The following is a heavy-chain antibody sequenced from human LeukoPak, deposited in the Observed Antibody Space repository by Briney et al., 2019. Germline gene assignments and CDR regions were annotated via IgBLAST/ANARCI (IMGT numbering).Heavy chain of an antibody. CDR2: ISTSSSYI. V-gene: IGHV3-21*01. CDR3: VRDTFSPDAFDI. J-gene: IGHJ3*02. D-gene: IGHD3-16*01. CDR1: GFTFSSYS. Sequence: GGSLRLSCAASGFTFSSYSMNWVRQAPGKGLAWVSSISTSSSYIYSADSVKGRFTISRDNAKNSLYLQMNSLRAEDTAVYYCVRDTFSPDAFDIWGQGTMVTVSS.